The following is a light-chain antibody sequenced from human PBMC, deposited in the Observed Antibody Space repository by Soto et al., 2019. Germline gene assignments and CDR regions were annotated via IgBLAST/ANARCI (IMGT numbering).Light chain of an antibody. CDR2: GAS. Sequence: EIELTQSPGTLSLCPGETATLSCRASQSVTSNYLAWYQQKPGQAPRLLIYGASSRAAGIPDEFSGSGSVTDFTLTISRLEPEDFAVYYCQQYGGSPQTFGQGTKVDIK. CDR3: QQYGGSPQT. CDR1: QSVTSNY. J-gene: IGKJ1*01. V-gene: IGKV3-20*01.